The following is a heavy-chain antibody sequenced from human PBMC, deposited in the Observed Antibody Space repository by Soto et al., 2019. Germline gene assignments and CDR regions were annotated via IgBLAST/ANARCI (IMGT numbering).Heavy chain of an antibody. V-gene: IGHV4-34*01. J-gene: IGHJ6*03. CDR2: INHSGST. CDR1: GGSFSGYY. D-gene: IGHD3-10*01. Sequence: SETLSLTCAVYGGSFSGYYWSWIRQPPGKGLEWIGEINHSGSTNYNPSLKSRVTISVDTSKNQFSLKLSSVTAADTAVYYCARSKKTMVRGSYCYYYMDVWGKGTTVTVSS. CDR3: ARSKKTMVRGSYCYYYMDV.